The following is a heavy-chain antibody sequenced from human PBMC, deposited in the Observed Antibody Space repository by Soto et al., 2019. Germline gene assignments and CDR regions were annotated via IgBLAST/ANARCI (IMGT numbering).Heavy chain of an antibody. J-gene: IGHJ4*02. CDR3: ARGRVHTYDY. Sequence: QVQLVQSGAEVKKPGTSVKVSCKASGGTFSSFAISWVRQAPGQGLEWMGGIIPIFGTTNYAQKFQGRVTITADESTSTPYMAVTTVRSEDTAVYYCARGRVHTYDYRGQGTLVTVSS. CDR2: IIPIFGTT. CDR1: GGTFSSFA. V-gene: IGHV1-69*01.